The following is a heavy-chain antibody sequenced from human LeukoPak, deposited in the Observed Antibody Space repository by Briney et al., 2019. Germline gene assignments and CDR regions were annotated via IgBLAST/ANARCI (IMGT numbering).Heavy chain of an antibody. CDR3: ARDPSRYQHPSKSFWFDP. V-gene: IGHV1-2*02. CDR1: GYTFTDYY. J-gene: IGHJ5*02. Sequence: ASVTVSCKASGYTFTDYYILWVRQAPGQGPEWMGWISPHSGGTNYAQNFKGRVTMTRDTSISTAYMELSSLTSDDTAVYYCARDPSRYQHPSKSFWFDPWGQGTLVTVSS. D-gene: IGHD2-2*01. CDR2: ISPHSGGT.